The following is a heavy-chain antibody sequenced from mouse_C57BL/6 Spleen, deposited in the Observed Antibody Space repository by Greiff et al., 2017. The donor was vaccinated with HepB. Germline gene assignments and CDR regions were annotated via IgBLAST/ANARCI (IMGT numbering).Heavy chain of an antibody. CDR1: GYTFTSYW. D-gene: IGHD1-1*01. CDR3: ARDYYGSSGRFDY. CDR2: IDPSDSYT. V-gene: IGHV1-59*01. Sequence: QVQLQQPGAELVRPGTSVKLSCKASGYTFTSYWMHWVKQRPGQGLEWIGVIDPSDSYTNYNHKFKGKATLTVDTSSSTAYMQLSSLTSEDSAVYYCARDYYGSSGRFDYWGQGTTLTVSS. J-gene: IGHJ2*01.